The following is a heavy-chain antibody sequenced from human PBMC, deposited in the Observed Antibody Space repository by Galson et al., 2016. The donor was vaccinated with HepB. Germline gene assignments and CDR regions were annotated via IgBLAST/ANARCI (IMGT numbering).Heavy chain of an antibody. D-gene: IGHD3-22*01. J-gene: IGHJ4*02. CDR2: IYYTGST. CDR1: GGPINSGTHY. Sequence: SETLSLTCTVSGGPINSGTHYWSWVRQPPGKGLEWIGYIYYTGSTDYNPSLQSRVTISVDTFKNEFSLFLTSVTAADTAVYYSARLSYYYDTDGYWRPDFFDYWGQGTPVTVS. V-gene: IGHV4-61*01. CDR3: ARLSYYYDTDGYWRPDFFDY.